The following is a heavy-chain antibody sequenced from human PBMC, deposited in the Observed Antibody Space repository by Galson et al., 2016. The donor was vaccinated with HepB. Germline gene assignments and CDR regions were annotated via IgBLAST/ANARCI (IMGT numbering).Heavy chain of an antibody. Sequence: SLRLSCAASGFAFSSHWMHWVRQDLGKGLVWVSRINSDGTISNYADSVKGRFTISRDNAKTTLYLQMNSLRAEDTAVYFCVREHSVVPTTAYNWFDPWGRGTLVTVSS. CDR3: VREHSVVPTTAYNWFDP. D-gene: IGHD4-23*01. V-gene: IGHV3-74*01. J-gene: IGHJ5*02. CDR1: GFAFSSHW. CDR2: INSDGTIS.